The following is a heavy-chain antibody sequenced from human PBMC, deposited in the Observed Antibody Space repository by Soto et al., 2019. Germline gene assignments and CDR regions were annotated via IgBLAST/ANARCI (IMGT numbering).Heavy chain of an antibody. V-gene: IGHV3-23*01. J-gene: IGHJ5*02. CDR1: GFTFSSYA. CDR3: AKDPGGAATPPVWFDP. CDR2: ISGSGGST. Sequence: GGSLRLSCAASGFTFSSYAMSWVRQAPGKGLEWVSAISGSGGSTYYADSVKGRFTISRDNSKNTLYLQMNSLRAEDTAVYYCAKDPGGAATPPVWFDPWGQGTLVTVSS. D-gene: IGHD2-15*01.